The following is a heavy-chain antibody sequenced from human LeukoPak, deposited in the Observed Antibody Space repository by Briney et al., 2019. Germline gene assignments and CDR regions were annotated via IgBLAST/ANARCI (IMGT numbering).Heavy chain of an antibody. J-gene: IGHJ5*02. Sequence: SETLSLTCTVSGGSISSYYWSWIRQPPGKGLEWIGYIYYSGSTNYNPSLKSRVTISVDTSKNQFSLKLSSVTAADTAVYYCAQHCSSTSCYSPWGQGTLVTVSS. CDR2: IYYSGST. D-gene: IGHD2-2*02. CDR3: AQHCSSTSCYSP. V-gene: IGHV4-59*01. CDR1: GGSISSYY.